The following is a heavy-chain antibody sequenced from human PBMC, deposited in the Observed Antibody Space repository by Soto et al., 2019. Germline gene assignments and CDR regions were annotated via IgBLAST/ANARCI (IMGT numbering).Heavy chain of an antibody. CDR2: INHSGST. Sequence: SQPMSHTRAVGDGFFSGYYWTWIRKPPGTGLEWIGEINHSGSTNYNPSLKSRVTISVDTSKNQFSLKLTSVTAADTAVYYCARHVPYCSDTSHCAYGMDVWGQGTTVTSP. CDR3: ARHVPYCSDTSHCAYGMDV. CDR1: DGFFSGYY. V-gene: IGHV4-34*01. J-gene: IGHJ6*02. D-gene: IGHD2-2*01.